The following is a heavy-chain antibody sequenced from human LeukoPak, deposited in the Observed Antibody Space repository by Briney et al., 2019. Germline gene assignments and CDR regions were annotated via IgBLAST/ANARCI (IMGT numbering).Heavy chain of an antibody. D-gene: IGHD2-15*01. V-gene: IGHV3-48*03. CDR2: LSSSGSAF. CDR1: GFTSRSYE. CDR3: ARVLPHSDPLDY. Sequence: GGSLTLSCEDSGFTSRSYEMNWVRQAPGKGLEWIAYLSSSGSAFSYADSVKGRFTIARDNAKNSLYLQMNSLRAEDTAVYYCARVLPHSDPLDYWGQGTLVTVSS. J-gene: IGHJ4*02.